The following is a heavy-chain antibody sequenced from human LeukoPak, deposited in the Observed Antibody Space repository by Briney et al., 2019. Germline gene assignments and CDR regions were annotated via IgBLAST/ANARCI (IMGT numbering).Heavy chain of an antibody. D-gene: IGHD3-10*01. CDR1: GFTFSDCG. V-gene: IGHV3-30*02. J-gene: IGHJ4*02. Sequence: GGSLRLSCATSGFTFSDCGMHWVRQAPGKGLEWVAFIRYDGSNKYYADSVKGRFTISRDNSKNTLYLQMNSLRAEDTAVYYCARDRGAGIDYWGQGTLVTVSS. CDR3: ARDRGAGIDY. CDR2: IRYDGSNK.